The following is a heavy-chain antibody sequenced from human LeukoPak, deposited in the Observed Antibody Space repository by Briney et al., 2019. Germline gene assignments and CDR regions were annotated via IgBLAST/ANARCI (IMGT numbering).Heavy chain of an antibody. D-gene: IGHD3-10*01. CDR2: ISSSSSTI. J-gene: IGHJ4*02. V-gene: IGHV3-48*01. CDR3: ARPYYYGSGSYSVPAD. Sequence: GGSLRLSCAASGFTFSSYSMNWVRQAPGKGLEWVSYISSSSSTIYYADSVKGRFAISRDNAKNSLYLQMNSLRAEDTAVYYCARPYYYGSGSYSVPADWGQGTLVTVSS. CDR1: GFTFSSYS.